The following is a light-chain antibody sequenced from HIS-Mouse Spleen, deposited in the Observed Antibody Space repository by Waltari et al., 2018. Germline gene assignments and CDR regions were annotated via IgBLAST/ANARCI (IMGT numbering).Light chain of an antibody. J-gene: IGLJ2*01. CDR2: DDS. CDR3: QVWDSSSDHVV. CDR1: NLGSKS. Sequence: SYVLTQPPSVSVAPGKTARLTCGGNNLGSKSVHWYQQKPGQAPGLGVYDDSDRPSRIPERFSGSNSGNTATLTISRVEAGDEADYYCQVWDSSSDHVVFGGGTKLTVL. V-gene: IGLV3-21*03.